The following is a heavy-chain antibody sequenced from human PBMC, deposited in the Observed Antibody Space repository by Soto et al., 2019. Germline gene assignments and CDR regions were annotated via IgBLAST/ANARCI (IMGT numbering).Heavy chain of an antibody. CDR2: IKQDGSEK. CDR3: ARDPGGDYSVYYMDV. J-gene: IGHJ6*03. Sequence: EVHLVESGGGLVQPGGSLRLSCAASGFTFSSYWMSWVRQAPGKGLEWVANIKQDGSEKYYVDSVKGRFTISRDNAKNSLYLQMNSLRAEDTAVYYCARDPGGDYSVYYMDVWGKGTTVTVSS. V-gene: IGHV3-7*01. D-gene: IGHD4-17*01. CDR1: GFTFSSYW.